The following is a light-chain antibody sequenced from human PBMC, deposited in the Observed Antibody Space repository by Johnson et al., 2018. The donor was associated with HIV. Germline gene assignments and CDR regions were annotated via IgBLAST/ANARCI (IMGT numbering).Light chain of an antibody. CDR3: GTWDSSLSAGYV. V-gene: IGLV1-51*01. CDR1: NSNIGNNY. Sequence: QSVLTQPPSVSAAPGQKVTISCSGSNSNIGNNYVSWYQHLPGTAPKLLIYDNDQRPSGIPDRFSASKSGTSATLDITGLQTGDGADDYCGTWDSSLSAGYVFGTGTKVTVL. J-gene: IGLJ1*01. CDR2: DND.